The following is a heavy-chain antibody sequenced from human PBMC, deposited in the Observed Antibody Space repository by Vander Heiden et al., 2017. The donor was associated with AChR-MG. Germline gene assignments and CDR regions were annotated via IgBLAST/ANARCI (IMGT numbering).Heavy chain of an antibody. CDR3: ASQGGSSWFYY. V-gene: IGHV3-23*01. D-gene: IGHD6-13*01. J-gene: IGHJ4*02. Sequence: EMQLLESGGGFVQPGGSLRLSCAASGFTFSSYAMTWVRQAPGKGLEWVSAISGSGGTTYYADSVRGRCTISRDNSKNTLYLQMNSLRVEDTAVFYCASQGGSSWFYYWGQGTLVTVSS. CDR2: ISGSGGTT. CDR1: GFTFSSYA.